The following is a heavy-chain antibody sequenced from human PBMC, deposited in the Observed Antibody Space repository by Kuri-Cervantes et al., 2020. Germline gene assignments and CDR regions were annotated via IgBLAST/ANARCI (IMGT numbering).Heavy chain of an antibody. CDR3: VRHYSEGDAFDI. CDR1: GGSISSYY. CDR2: IYYSGST. V-gene: IGHV4-59*08. J-gene: IGHJ3*02. Sequence: SETLSLTCTVSGGSISSYYWSWIRQPPGKGLEWIGYIYYSGSTNYNPSLKSRVTISVDTSKNQFSLQLTSVTAADTAVYYCVRHYSEGDAFDIWGQGTMVTVSS. D-gene: IGHD2-15*01.